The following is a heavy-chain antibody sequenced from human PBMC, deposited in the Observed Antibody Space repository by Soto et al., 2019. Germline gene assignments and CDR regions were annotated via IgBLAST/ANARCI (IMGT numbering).Heavy chain of an antibody. CDR1: GGTFSSYA. D-gene: IGHD3-22*01. CDR3: ARAETYYYYRSGYNYWYFDL. J-gene: IGHJ2*01. V-gene: IGHV1-69*01. CDR2: IIPIFGTA. Sequence: QVQLVQSGAEVKKPGSSVKVSCKASGGTFSSYAISWVRQAPGQGLEWMGGIIPIFGTANYAQKFQGRVTISADESTSTAYMELSSLRSEDTAVYYCARAETYYYYRSGYNYWYFDLWGRGTLVTVSS.